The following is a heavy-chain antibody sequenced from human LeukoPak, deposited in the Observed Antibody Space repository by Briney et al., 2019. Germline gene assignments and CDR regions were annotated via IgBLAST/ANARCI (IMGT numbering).Heavy chain of an antibody. V-gene: IGHV3-21*01. D-gene: IGHD1-7*01. CDR1: GFTFSSYS. Sequence: GGSLRLSCAASGFTFSSYSMSWVRQAPGKGLEWVSSISSSSSYIYYADSVKGRFTISRDNAKNSLYLQMNSLRAEDTAVYYCARDSGNYLDAFDIWGQGTMVTVSS. CDR2: ISSSSSYI. J-gene: IGHJ3*02. CDR3: ARDSGNYLDAFDI.